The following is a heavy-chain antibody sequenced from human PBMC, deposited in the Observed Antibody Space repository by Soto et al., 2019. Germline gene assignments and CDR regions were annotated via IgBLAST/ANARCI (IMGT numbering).Heavy chain of an antibody. CDR2: VYWDDDK. Sequence: QITLKESGPTLVKPTQTLMLTCTFSGFELTYIGEGVGWMRQPPGKALEWLALVYWDDDKRYNPSLSSRLTITKDTSKKQVVLTMTNMDPVDTATYYCVQSRCGGDCLTFYSSHAYYGLDVWGQGTPVTVSS. CDR1: GFELTYIGEG. V-gene: IGHV2-5*02. CDR3: VQSRCGGDCLTFYSSHAYYGLDV. D-gene: IGHD2-21*02. J-gene: IGHJ6*02.